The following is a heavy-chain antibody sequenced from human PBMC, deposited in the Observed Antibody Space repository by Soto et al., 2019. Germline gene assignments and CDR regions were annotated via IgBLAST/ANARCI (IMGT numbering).Heavy chain of an antibody. V-gene: IGHV3-20*01. D-gene: IGHD5-12*01. CDR3: ARERTRYSGYDPLDY. CDR1: GFTFDDYG. Sequence: EVQLVESGGGVVRPGGSLRLSCAASGFTFDDYGMSWVRQAPGKGLEWVSGINWNGGSTGYSDSVKGRFTISRDNAKNSLYLQMNSLRAEDTALYHCARERTRYSGYDPLDYWGQGTLVTVSS. J-gene: IGHJ4*02. CDR2: INWNGGST.